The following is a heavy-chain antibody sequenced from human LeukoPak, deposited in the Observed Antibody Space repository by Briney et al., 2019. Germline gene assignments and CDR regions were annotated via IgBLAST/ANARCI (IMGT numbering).Heavy chain of an antibody. CDR2: IDYSGST. CDR3: ASGYCGGACQLGGVDM. D-gene: IGHD2-21*02. Sequence: SETLSLTCSVSSGSISSYYWSWIRQPPGKGLEWIGYIDYSGSTNYNPSLKSRVTISLDTSGNQFSLKLSSVTAADTAVYYCASGYCGGACQLGGVDMWGQGTMVTVSS. CDR1: SGSISSYY. V-gene: IGHV4-59*01. J-gene: IGHJ3*02.